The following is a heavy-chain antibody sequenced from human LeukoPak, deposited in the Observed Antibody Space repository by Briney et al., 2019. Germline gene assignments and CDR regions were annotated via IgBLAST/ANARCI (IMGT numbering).Heavy chain of an antibody. Sequence: SETLSLTCAVYGGSFSGYYWSWIRQPPGKGLEWIGEINHSGSTNYNPSLKSRVTISVDTSKNQFSLKLSSVTAADTAVYYCARDPPAIRGVTNWFDPWGQGTLVTVSS. CDR2: INHSGST. CDR3: ARDPPAIRGVTNWFDP. CDR1: GGSFSGYY. J-gene: IGHJ5*02. V-gene: IGHV4-34*01. D-gene: IGHD3-10*01.